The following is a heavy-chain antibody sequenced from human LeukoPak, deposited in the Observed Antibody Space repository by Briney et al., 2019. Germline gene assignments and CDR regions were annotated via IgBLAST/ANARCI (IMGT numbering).Heavy chain of an antibody. D-gene: IGHD2-21*01. J-gene: IGHJ4*02. CDR3: VLFLRYVDY. CDR2: IRSDGSNK. CDR1: GFTFSSYG. V-gene: IGHV3-30*02. Sequence: GGSLRLSCAASGFTFSSYGMHWVRQAPGKGLEWVAFIRSDGSNKYYADSVKGRFTISRDNSKNTLYLQMNSLRAEDTAVYYCVLFLRYVDYWGQGTLVTVSS.